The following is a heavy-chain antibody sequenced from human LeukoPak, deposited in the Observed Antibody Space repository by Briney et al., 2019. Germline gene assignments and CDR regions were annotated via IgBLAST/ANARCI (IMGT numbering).Heavy chain of an antibody. D-gene: IGHD5-18*01. CDR1: GFTFRSYA. Sequence: GGSLRLSCAASGFAASGFTFRSYAMSWVRQAPGKGLEWVSAITGSGDITYNADSVKGRFTISRDNSKNTLYLQMNSLRVEDTAVYYCAKDREHSYGYYFDYWGQGTLVTVSS. V-gene: IGHV3-23*01. CDR3: AKDREHSYGYYFDY. CDR2: ITGSGDIT. J-gene: IGHJ4*02.